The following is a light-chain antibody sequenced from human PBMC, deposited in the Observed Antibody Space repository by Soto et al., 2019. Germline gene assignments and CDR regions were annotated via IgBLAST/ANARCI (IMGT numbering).Light chain of an antibody. V-gene: IGLV1-44*01. Sequence: QSVLPQPPSASGTPGQRVTISCSGSSSNIGSNTVNWYQQLPGTAPKLLIYSNYQRPSGVPDRFSGSKSGTSASLAISGLQSEDEADYYCSAWDASLNGYVFGTGTKVTVL. CDR1: SSNIGSNT. CDR3: SAWDASLNGYV. CDR2: SNY. J-gene: IGLJ1*01.